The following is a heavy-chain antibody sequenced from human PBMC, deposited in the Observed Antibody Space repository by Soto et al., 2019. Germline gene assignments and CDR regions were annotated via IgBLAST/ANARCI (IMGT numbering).Heavy chain of an antibody. CDR3: AKDGNPIPYLTGYYRLGWFDP. CDR1: GFTFSTYA. Sequence: GGSLRLSCAASGFTFSTYAMSWIRQTPGKGLEWVSAISGSASSTYYADSVKGRFTISRDNSKKTLSLQMSSLRAEDTAVYYCAKDGNPIPYLTGYYRLGWFDPWGQGTLVTVSS. CDR2: ISGSASST. J-gene: IGHJ5*02. V-gene: IGHV3-23*01. D-gene: IGHD3-9*01.